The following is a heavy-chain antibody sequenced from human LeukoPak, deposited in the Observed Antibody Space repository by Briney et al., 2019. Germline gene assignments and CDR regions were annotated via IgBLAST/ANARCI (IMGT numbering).Heavy chain of an antibody. CDR3: ARGYYDSSDYEYFQH. Sequence: ASVKVSCKASGYTFTNYDINWVRQATGQGLEWMGWMNPHSGNTGYAQKFQGRVTMTRNTSISTAYMELSSLRSEDTAVYFCARGYYDSSDYEYFQHWGQGTLVTVSS. CDR1: GYTFTNYD. J-gene: IGHJ1*01. CDR2: MNPHSGNT. D-gene: IGHD3-22*01. V-gene: IGHV1-8*01.